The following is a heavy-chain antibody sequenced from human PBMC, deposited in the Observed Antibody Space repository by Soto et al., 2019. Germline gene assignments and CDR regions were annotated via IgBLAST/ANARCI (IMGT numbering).Heavy chain of an antibody. J-gene: IGHJ4*02. CDR3: ARPYYDILTGYYIDY. V-gene: IGHV4-39*01. Sequence: PSETLSLTCTVSGGSISSSSYYWGWIRQPPGKGLEWIGSIYYSGSTYYNPSLKSRVTISVDTSKNQFSLKLSSVTAADTAVYYCARPYYDILTGYYIDYWGQGTLVTVSS. D-gene: IGHD3-9*01. CDR1: GGSISSSSYY. CDR2: IYYSGST.